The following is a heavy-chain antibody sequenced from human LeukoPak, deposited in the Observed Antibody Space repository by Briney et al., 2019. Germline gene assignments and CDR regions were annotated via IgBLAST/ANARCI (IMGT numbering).Heavy chain of an antibody. CDR2: IIPIFGTA. J-gene: IGHJ6*02. Sequence: ASVKVSCKAAGGTFSSYAISCVRQAPGQGLEWMGGIIPIFGTANYAQKFQGRVTITADESTSTAYMELGSLRSEDTAVYYCARDGRAAENYYYYGMDVWGQGTTVTVSS. CDR1: GGTFSSYA. V-gene: IGHV1-69*13. D-gene: IGHD2-15*01. CDR3: ARDGRAAENYYYYGMDV.